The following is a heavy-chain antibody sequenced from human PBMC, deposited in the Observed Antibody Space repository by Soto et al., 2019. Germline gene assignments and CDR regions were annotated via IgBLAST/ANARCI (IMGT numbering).Heavy chain of an antibody. Sequence: ASVEVSCKASGYAVTRYYMHWVRQAPGQGLEWMGIINPSGGSTSYAQKFQGRVTITADKSTSTAYMELSSLRSEDTAVYYCARERPPGTSSPFAFGGQGTLVPVPS. CDR3: ARERPPGTSSPFAF. CDR1: GYAVTRYY. CDR2: INPSGGST. J-gene: IGHJ4*02. D-gene: IGHD1-1*01. V-gene: IGHV1-46*01.